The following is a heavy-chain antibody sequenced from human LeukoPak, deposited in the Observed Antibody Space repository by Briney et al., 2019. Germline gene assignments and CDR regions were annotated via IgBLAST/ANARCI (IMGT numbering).Heavy chain of an antibody. Sequence: GGSLRLACAASGFTFSGSGMPWVRQAPGKGLEWVAFIRYDGSNKYYRDSVKGRFAISRDNSKSTLYLQMNRLRAEDTAVYYCAKSNSYSFDYWGQGTLVAVSS. CDR3: AKSNSYSFDY. D-gene: IGHD4-11*01. CDR2: IRYDGSNK. V-gene: IGHV3-30*02. CDR1: GFTFSGSG. J-gene: IGHJ4*02.